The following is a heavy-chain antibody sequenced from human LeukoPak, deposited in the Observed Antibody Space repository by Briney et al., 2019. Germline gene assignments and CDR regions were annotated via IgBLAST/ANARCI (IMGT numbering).Heavy chain of an antibody. Sequence: PGGSLRLSCAASGFTFSSYEMNWVRQAPGKGLEWVSSISSSSSYIYYADSVEGRFTISRDNAKNSLYLQMNSLRAEDTAVYYCASSLVAGYYYYNYYYMDVWGKGTTVTVSS. CDR1: GFTFSSYE. D-gene: IGHD5-18*01. J-gene: IGHJ6*03. V-gene: IGHV3-21*01. CDR2: ISSSSSYI. CDR3: ASSLVAGYYYYNYYYMDV.